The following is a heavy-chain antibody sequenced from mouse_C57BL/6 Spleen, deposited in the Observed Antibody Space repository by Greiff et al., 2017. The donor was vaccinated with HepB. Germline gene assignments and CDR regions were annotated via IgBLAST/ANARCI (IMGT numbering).Heavy chain of an antibody. CDR1: GFTFSDYG. J-gene: IGHJ4*01. CDR2: ISSGSSTI. Sequence: EVKVEESGGGLVKPGGSLKLPCAASGFTFSDYGMHWVRQAPEKGLEWVAYISSGSSTIYYADTVKGRFTISRDNAKNTLFLQMTSLRSEDTAMYYCARPFITTVVSYYAMDYWGQGTSVTVSS. V-gene: IGHV5-17*01. CDR3: ARPFITTVVSYYAMDY. D-gene: IGHD1-1*01.